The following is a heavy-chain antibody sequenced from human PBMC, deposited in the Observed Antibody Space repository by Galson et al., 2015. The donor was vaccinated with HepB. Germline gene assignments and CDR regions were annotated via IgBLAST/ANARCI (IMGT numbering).Heavy chain of an antibody. CDR1: GFTFSSYN. V-gene: IGHV3-48*02. CDR3: ARAPTGYGLDV. Sequence: SLRLSCAASGFTFSSYNMNWVRHAPEKGLEWLSYISSSNTGPIYYADSVKGRFTISRDNAKNSLYLQMNSLRDEDTAVYYCARAPTGYGLDVWGQGTTVTVSS. CDR2: ISSSNTGPI. J-gene: IGHJ6*02.